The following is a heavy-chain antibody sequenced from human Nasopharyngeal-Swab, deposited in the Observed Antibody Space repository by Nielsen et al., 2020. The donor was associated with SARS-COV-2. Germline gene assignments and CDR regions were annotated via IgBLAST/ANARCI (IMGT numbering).Heavy chain of an antibody. D-gene: IGHD6-13*01. V-gene: IGHV3-30*03. CDR3: AREGRGIAAAGKDHYYYYGMDV. Sequence: GESLKISCAASGFTFSSYGMHWVRQAPGKGLEWVAVISYDGSNKYYADSVKGRFTISRDNAKNSLYLQMNSLRAEDTAVYYCAREGRGIAAAGKDHYYYYGMDVWGQGTTVTVSS. J-gene: IGHJ6*02. CDR2: ISYDGSNK. CDR1: GFTFSSYG.